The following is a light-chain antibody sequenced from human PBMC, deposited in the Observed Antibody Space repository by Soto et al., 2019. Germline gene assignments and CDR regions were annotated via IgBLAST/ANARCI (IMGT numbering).Light chain of an antibody. Sequence: QSALTQPASVSGSPGQSIAISCTGTGSDVGRYNFVSWYQQHPGRAPKLIIYDVSNRPSGISNRFSGSKSGNTASLTIAGLQAEDEADYYCTSYTTSDTWVFGGGTKLTV. V-gene: IGLV2-14*03. J-gene: IGLJ3*02. CDR3: TSYTTSDTWV. CDR2: DVS. CDR1: GSDVGRYNF.